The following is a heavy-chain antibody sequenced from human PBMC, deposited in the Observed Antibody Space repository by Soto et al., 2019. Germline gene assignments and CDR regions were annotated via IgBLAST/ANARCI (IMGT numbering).Heavy chain of an antibody. V-gene: IGHV1-18*04. Sequence: ASVKVSCKASGYSFSTYDISWLRQAPGKGLEWMGLIRPHNGNRNFAWKYLARVILAAVASSNTAYLALKSLSYDGAVIYYCATSNATGFDPWSQGTLVTVSS. J-gene: IGHJ5*02. CDR2: IRPHNGNR. CDR1: GYSFSTYD. D-gene: IGHD4-17*01. CDR3: ATSNATGFDP.